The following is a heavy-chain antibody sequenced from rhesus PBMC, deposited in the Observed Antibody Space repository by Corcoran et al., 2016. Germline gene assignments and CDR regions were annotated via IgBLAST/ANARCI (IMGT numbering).Heavy chain of an antibody. CDR1: EFTFSSYD. V-gene: IGHV3-136*01. J-gene: IGHJ4*01. Sequence: EVHLVESGGGLVEPGGSLRLSCVASEFTFSSYDMSWVRQAPGKGLEWVSYISNTGKTIYYADSVKGRFTISRDNAKNSLSLQMSSLRAEDTAVYYCARPGRIFGVVEFYFDYWGQGVLVTVSS. CDR3: ARPGRIFGVVEFYFDY. D-gene: IGHD3-3*01. CDR2: ISNTGKTI.